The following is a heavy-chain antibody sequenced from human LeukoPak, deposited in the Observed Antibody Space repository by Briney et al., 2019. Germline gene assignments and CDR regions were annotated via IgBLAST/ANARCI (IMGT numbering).Heavy chain of an antibody. CDR2: ITGSGYTS. D-gene: IGHD3-10*01. CDR3: AKGTLPSRFTQREDWFDP. CDR1: GFTFSSYV. J-gene: IGHJ5*02. V-gene: IGHV3-23*01. Sequence: GGSLGLSCAASGFTFSSYVMNWVRQTPGKGLEWVSAITGSGYTSYYADSVKGRFTISRDNSKNTLFLQMNSLRAEDTAVYYCAKGTLPSRFTQREDWFDPWGQGTLVTVSS.